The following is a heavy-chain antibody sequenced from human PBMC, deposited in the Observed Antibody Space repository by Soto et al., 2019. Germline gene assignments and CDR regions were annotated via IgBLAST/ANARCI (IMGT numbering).Heavy chain of an antibody. CDR3: ARDPWAADY. Sequence: EVQLVESGGGLVQPGGSLRLSCAASGFTVSTKYMSWVRQAPGKGLEWVSVIYSGVSTFYADSVRGRFTISRDHSKSTVNLRMNSLRAEDTGVYYCARDPWAADYWGQGTLVTVSS. CDR1: GFTVSTKY. D-gene: IGHD3-16*01. V-gene: IGHV3-66*01. J-gene: IGHJ4*02. CDR2: IYSGVST.